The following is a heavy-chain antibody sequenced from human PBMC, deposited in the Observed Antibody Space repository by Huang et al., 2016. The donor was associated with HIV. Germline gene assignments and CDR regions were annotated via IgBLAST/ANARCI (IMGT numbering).Heavy chain of an antibody. CDR2: ITHSGST. V-gene: IGHV4-34*01. Sequence: QVQLHQWGAGLLKPSETLSLTCAVYGGSFSGYYWSWIRQPPGKGLGWIGEITHSGSTNYNPSLKSRVTISEETSKNQFSLKLSSVTAADTAVYYCARASHYGSGSYYYWGQGTLVTVSS. CDR1: GGSFSGYY. D-gene: IGHD3-10*01. J-gene: IGHJ4*02. CDR3: ARASHYGSGSYYY.